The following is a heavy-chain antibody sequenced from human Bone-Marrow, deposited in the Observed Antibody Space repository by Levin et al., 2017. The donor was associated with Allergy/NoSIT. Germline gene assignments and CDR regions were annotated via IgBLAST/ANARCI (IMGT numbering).Heavy chain of an antibody. D-gene: IGHD2-21*01. J-gene: IGHJ6*01. CDR1: GFTLSQYD. Sequence: GGSLRLSCVASGFTLSQYDMIWVRQSPGKGLEWLSTISNTGTTVSFADSVKGRFTVSRDNTKKSLFLEMNSLRADDTAIYYCARGSVRTASLLAYYYCLDVWGQGTTVSFSS. CDR2: ISNTGTTV. V-gene: IGHV3-48*03. CDR3: ARGSVRTASLLAYYYCLDV.